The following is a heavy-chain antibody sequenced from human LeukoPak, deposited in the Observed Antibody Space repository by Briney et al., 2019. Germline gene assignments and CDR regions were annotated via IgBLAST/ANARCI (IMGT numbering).Heavy chain of an antibody. V-gene: IGHV4-39*07. CDR1: GGSISSSSYY. D-gene: IGHD6-19*01. J-gene: IGHJ4*02. CDR2: IYYSGST. Sequence: KPSETLSLTCTVSGGSISSSSYYWGWIRQPPGKGLEWIGSIYYSGSTYYNPSLKSRVTISVDTSKNQFSLKLSSVTAADTAVYYCARSIAVAGEFDYWGQGTLVTVCS. CDR3: ARSIAVAGEFDY.